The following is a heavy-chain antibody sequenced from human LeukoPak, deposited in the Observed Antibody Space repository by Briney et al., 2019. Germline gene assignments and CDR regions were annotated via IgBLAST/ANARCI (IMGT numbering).Heavy chain of an antibody. CDR2: IRSKTYRGTA. CDR3: SSARDSSAYYHSGVDF. V-gene: IGHV3-49*04. D-gene: IGHD3-22*01. Sequence: GGSLRLSCTISGFTFGDHAMSWVRQAPGKGLEWVGFIRSKTYRGTAQYAPSVKGRFTISRDDSKSITYLQMNSLETEDTAVYFCSSARDSSAYYHSGVDFWGQGTLVTVSS. J-gene: IGHJ4*02. CDR1: GFTFGDHA.